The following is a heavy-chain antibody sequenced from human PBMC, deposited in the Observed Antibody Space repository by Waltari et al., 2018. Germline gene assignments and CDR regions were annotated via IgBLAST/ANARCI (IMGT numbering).Heavy chain of an antibody. CDR1: GLSSPPFISAY. V-gene: IGHV3-15*01. CDR2: IKTNSEGATT. CDR3: VTDRGNFDY. Sequence: EVTLVESGRGLVQPVGSLLRSCGVSGLSSPPFISAYMSWVRQAPTGGMEWIGRIKTNSEGATTEFAAPLKGRFSISRDDSKKTLYLQLSSLEKDDTAVYYCVTDRGNFDYWGQGTLVTVSS. D-gene: IGHD6-25*01. J-gene: IGHJ4*02.